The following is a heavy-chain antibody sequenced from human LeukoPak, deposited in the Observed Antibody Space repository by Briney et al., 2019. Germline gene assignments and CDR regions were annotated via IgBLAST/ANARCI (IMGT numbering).Heavy chain of an antibody. V-gene: IGHV4-59*01. D-gene: IGHD3-22*01. CDR3: ARYYYDSSGYFDY. Sequence: SETLSLTCTVSGGSISSYYWSRIRQPPGKGLEWIGYIYYSGSTNYNPSLKSRVTISVDTSKNQFSLKLSSVTAADTAVYYCARYYYDSSGYFDYWGQGTLVTVSS. CDR1: GGSISSYY. CDR2: IYYSGST. J-gene: IGHJ4*02.